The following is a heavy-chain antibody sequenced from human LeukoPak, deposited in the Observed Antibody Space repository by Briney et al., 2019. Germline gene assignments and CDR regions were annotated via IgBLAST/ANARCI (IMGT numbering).Heavy chain of an antibody. D-gene: IGHD3-22*01. Sequence: PGGSLRLSCAASGFTFSSYEMNWVRLAPGKGLEWVSYISSSGSTIYYADSVKGRFTISRNNTRNSLYLQMDSLRAEDTAVYYCARNFHRRLYDSSGYYPYWGQGTLVTVSS. J-gene: IGHJ4*02. CDR3: ARNFHRRLYDSSGYYPY. V-gene: IGHV3-48*03. CDR1: GFTFSSYE. CDR2: ISSSGSTI.